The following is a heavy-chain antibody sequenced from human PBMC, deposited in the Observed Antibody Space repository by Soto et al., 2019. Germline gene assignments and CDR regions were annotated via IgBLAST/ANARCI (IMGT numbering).Heavy chain of an antibody. CDR1: GGTFSTYV. CDR2: IIPMYGTV. Sequence: QVQLVQSGAEVKKPGSSVKVSCKASGGTFSTYVISWVRQAPGQGPEWMGAIIPMYGTVNYAQKFQDRVTIIADTSTSTAYMELSSLRSEDTAVYYCARDLGGCSGGSCRYNWFDPWDQGTLVTVSS. V-gene: IGHV1-69*06. D-gene: IGHD2-15*01. CDR3: ARDLGGCSGGSCRYNWFDP. J-gene: IGHJ5*02.